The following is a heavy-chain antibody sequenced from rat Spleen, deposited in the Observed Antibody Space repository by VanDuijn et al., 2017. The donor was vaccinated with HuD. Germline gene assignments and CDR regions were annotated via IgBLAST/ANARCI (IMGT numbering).Heavy chain of an antibody. CDR2: IRYSGST. CDR1: GYTITSAY. Sequence: EVQLQESGPGLVKPSQSLSLTCSVTGYTITSAYDWSWIRKFPGNKMEWMGYIRYSGSTDYNPPLKSRISITRNTSKNHFFLQLNSVTTEDTATYYCARFVNYGGYSGDYWGQGVMVTVSS. CDR3: ARFVNYGGYSGDY. J-gene: IGHJ2*01. D-gene: IGHD1-11*01. V-gene: IGHV3-4*01.